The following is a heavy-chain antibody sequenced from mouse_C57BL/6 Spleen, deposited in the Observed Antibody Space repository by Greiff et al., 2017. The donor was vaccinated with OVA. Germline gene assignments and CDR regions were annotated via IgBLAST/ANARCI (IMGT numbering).Heavy chain of an antibody. CDR3: ARRHYGSSYWYFDV. D-gene: IGHD1-1*01. CDR2: ISNGGGST. J-gene: IGHJ1*03. V-gene: IGHV5-12*01. Sequence: EVQVVESGGGLVQPGGSLKLSCAASGFTFSDYYMYWVRQTPEKRLEWVAYISNGGGSTYYPDTVKGRFTISRDNAKNTLYLQMNRLKSEDTAMYYGARRHYGSSYWYFDVWGTGTTVTVSS. CDR1: GFTFSDYY.